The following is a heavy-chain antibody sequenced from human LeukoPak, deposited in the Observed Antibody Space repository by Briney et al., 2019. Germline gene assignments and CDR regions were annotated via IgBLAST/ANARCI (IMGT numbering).Heavy chain of an antibody. V-gene: IGHV5-51*01. CDR3: ARQMSQYNWNDVSDY. Sequence: GESLKISCKGSGYNFTNYWIGWVRQMPGKGLEWMGIIYPGDSDTRYSPSFQGQVTISADKSISTAYLQWSSLKASDTAMYYCARQMSQYNWNDVSDYWGQGTLVTVSS. CDR2: IYPGDSDT. D-gene: IGHD1-20*01. J-gene: IGHJ4*02. CDR1: GYNFTNYW.